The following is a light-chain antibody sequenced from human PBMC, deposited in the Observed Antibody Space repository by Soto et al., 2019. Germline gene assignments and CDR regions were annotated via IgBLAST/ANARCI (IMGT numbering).Light chain of an antibody. CDR2: GAS. V-gene: IGKV3-11*01. CDR3: QQRSKWPL. J-gene: IGKJ5*01. CDR1: QSVSNNY. Sequence: EIVLTQCRGTLSMSPVERAILYCRASQSVSNNYLAWYQQKPGQAPRLLIYGASNRATGIPARFSGTGSGTDFTLTINNLEPEDFAVYYCQQRSKWPLFGQGTRLEIK.